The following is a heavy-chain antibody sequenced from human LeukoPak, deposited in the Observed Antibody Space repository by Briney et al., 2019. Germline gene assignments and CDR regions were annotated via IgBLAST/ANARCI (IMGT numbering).Heavy chain of an antibody. CDR3: VKDLRGPEGF. CDR1: GFTFSTSW. J-gene: IGHJ4*02. Sequence: GGSLRLSCAASGFTFSTSWMSWVRQAPGKGLEWVANIKQDGSEKSYVDSVEGRFTISRDDAKTSLYLQMISLRVEDTAVYYCVKDLRGPEGFWGQGTLVTVSS. D-gene: IGHD2-2*01. CDR2: IKQDGSEK. V-gene: IGHV3-7*01.